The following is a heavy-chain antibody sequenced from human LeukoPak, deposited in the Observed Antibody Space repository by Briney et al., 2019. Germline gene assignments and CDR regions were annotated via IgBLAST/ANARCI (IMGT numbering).Heavy chain of an antibody. J-gene: IGHJ4*02. CDR1: GFSFKDYY. CDR3: ARRPRILAADSYFFDY. D-gene: IGHD3-3*02. Sequence: GGSLRLSCAASGFSFKDYYYSWIRQAPGKGLEWVSFINVNGGAMYYADFVKGRFTISRQNAQNSVYLEMNSLRDEDTAVYYCARRPRILAADSYFFDYWGQGSLVTVSS. V-gene: IGHV3-11*01. CDR2: INVNGGAM.